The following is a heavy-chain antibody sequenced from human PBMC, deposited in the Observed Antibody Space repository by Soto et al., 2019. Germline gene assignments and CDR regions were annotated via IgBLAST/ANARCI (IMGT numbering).Heavy chain of an antibody. CDR1: GGTFSSYA. CDR3: ASEMSTIAGLGIFYYYGMDV. V-gene: IGHV1-69*01. CDR2: IIPIFGTA. J-gene: IGHJ6*02. Sequence: QVQLVQSGAEVKKPGSSVKVSCKASGGTFSSYAISWVRQAPGQGLEWMGGIIPIFGTANYAQKFQGRVTITADESTSTAYMELSSLRSEDTAVYYCASEMSTIAGLGIFYYYGMDVWGQGTTVTVSS. D-gene: IGHD7-27*01.